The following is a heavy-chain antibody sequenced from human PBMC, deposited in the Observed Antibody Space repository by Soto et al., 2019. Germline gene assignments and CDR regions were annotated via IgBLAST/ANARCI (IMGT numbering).Heavy chain of an antibody. CDR2: ISGSVRST. J-gene: IGHJ6*02. CDR3: PKAPRRGWAYDPSAVGV. Sequence: GGSLRLSYAASGFTFSNYAMSWVRQAPGKGLEWVSAISGSVRSTYYADSVKGRFTVSRDNSKNTLFLQMNSLRAEDTAVYYCPKAPRRGWAYDPSAVGVWGQGTRVTVS. D-gene: IGHD3-3*01. CDR1: GFTFSNYA. V-gene: IGHV3-23*01.